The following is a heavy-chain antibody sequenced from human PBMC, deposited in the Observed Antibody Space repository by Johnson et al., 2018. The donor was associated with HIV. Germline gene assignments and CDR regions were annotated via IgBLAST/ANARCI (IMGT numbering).Heavy chain of an antibody. Sequence: VQLVESGGGVVQPGGSLRLSCAASGFMFSDYYMSWIHQAPGKGLEWVAVIYSGGSTYYADSVKGLFTISRDNSKNTLYLQMNSLRAEDTALYYCARDLIVGASGSDAFDVWGQGTAVTVSS. D-gene: IGHD1-26*01. CDR3: ARDLIVGASGSDAFDV. CDR2: IYSGGST. CDR1: GFMFSDYY. V-gene: IGHV3-53*01. J-gene: IGHJ3*01.